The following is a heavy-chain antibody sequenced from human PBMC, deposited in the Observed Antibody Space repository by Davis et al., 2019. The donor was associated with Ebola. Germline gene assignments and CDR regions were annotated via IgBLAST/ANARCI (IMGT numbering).Heavy chain of an antibody. CDR3: ARHRRNIVVVVAATDDAFDI. Sequence: ASVKVSCKASGYTFTSYYMHWVRQAPGQGLEWMGIINPSGGSTSYAQKFQGRVTMTRDTSISTAYMELSRLRSDDTAVYYCARHRRNIVVVVAATDDAFDIWGQGTMVTVSS. J-gene: IGHJ3*02. V-gene: IGHV1-46*01. CDR1: GYTFTSYY. CDR2: INPSGGST. D-gene: IGHD2-15*01.